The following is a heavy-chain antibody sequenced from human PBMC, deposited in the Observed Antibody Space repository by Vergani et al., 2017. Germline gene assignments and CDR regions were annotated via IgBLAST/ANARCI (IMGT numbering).Heavy chain of an antibody. CDR2: IIPIFGTA. J-gene: IGHJ3*02. Sequence: QVQLVQSGAEVKKPGSSVKVSCKASGGTFSSYAISWVRQAPGQGLEWMGRIIPIFGTANYAQKFQGRVTITADESTSTAYMELSSLRSEDTAVYYCATPLRYSSGWEHDAFDIWGQGTMVTVSS. V-gene: IGHV1-69*18. CDR1: GGTFSSYA. D-gene: IGHD6-19*01. CDR3: ATPLRYSSGWEHDAFDI.